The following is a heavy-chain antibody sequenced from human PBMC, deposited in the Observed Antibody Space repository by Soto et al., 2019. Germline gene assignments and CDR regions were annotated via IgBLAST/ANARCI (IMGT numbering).Heavy chain of an antibody. J-gene: IGHJ4*02. CDR3: ARARDFFGVVPTDY. V-gene: IGHV3-74*01. CDR2: INSDGSST. Sequence: EVQLVESGGGLVEPGGSLRLSCAASGFTFSSYWMHWVRQAPGKGLVWVSRINSDGSSTSYADSVKGRFTISRDNAKNTLYLQMNSLRAEDTAVYYCARARDFFGVVPTDYWGQGTLVTVSS. D-gene: IGHD3-3*01. CDR1: GFTFSSYW.